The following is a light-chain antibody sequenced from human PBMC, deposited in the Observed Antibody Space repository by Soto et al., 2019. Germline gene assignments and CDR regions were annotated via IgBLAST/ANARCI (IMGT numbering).Light chain of an antibody. Sequence: EIVLTQSPGTLSLSPGERATLSCRASQSVSTTYLAWYQQQPGKAPRLLIYGASNRATGIPDRFSGSGSGTDFTLTISRLEPEDFAVYYCQQYGSSSWTLGQGSKVDSK. J-gene: IGKJ1*01. CDR2: GAS. V-gene: IGKV3-20*01. CDR1: QSVSTTY. CDR3: QQYGSSSWT.